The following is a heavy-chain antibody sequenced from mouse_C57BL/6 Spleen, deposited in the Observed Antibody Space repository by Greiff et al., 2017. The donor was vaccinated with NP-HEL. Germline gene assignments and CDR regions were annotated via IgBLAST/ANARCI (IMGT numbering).Heavy chain of an antibody. J-gene: IGHJ2*01. CDR3: ARERGPGFDY. CDR2: ISDGGSYN. V-gene: IGHV5-4*01. CDR1: GFTFSSYA. Sequence: DVMLVESGGGLVKPGGSLKLSCAASGFTFSSYAMSWVRQTPEKRLEWVATISDGGSYNYYQDNVKGRFTISRDNAKNNLYLQMSHLKSEDTAMYYCARERGPGFDYWGQGTTLTVSS.